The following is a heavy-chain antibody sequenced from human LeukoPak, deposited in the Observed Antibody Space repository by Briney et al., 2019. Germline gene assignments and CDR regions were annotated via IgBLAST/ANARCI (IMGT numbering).Heavy chain of an antibody. CDR1: GGTFSSYA. CDR2: IIPIFGTA. J-gene: IGHJ4*02. Sequence: ASEKVSCKASGGTFSSYAISWVRQAPGQGLEWMGGIIPIFGTANYAQKFQGRVTITADESTSTAYMELSSLRSEDTAVYYCARVPRLLWLTHFDYWGQGTLVTVSS. V-gene: IGHV1-69*13. CDR3: ARVPRLLWLTHFDY. D-gene: IGHD3-10*01.